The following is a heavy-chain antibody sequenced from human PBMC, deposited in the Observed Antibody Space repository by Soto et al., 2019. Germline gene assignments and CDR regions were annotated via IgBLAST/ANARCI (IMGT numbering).Heavy chain of an antibody. CDR2: VNQDGGEK. CDR1: GFTFSTYW. V-gene: IGHV3-7*04. J-gene: IGHJ4*02. CDR3: ARVFTGSSGWNY. D-gene: IGHD6-19*01. Sequence: GGSLRLSCAASGFTFSTYWMSWVRQAPGKGLEWVASVNQDGGEKHYVDSVKGRFTISRDNAKNSLYLQMNSLRVEDTAVYYCARVFTGSSGWNYWGQGTLVTVSS.